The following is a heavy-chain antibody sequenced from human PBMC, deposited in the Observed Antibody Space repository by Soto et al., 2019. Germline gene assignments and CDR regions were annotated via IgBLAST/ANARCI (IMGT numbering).Heavy chain of an antibody. J-gene: IGHJ5*01. D-gene: IGHD1-26*01. CDR1: CYSFRSYG. CDR3: GRSSSMLGAGWSDS. CDR2: VSGYNYNT. V-gene: IGHV1-18*01. Sequence: SVKVSFKASCYSFRSYGINWVRQAPGQGLEWIGWVSGYNYNTKYAQKLQGRITVTTDTSTNTAYMELRSLRSDDTAVYYCGRSSSMLGAGWSDSWGRGTLVTVSS.